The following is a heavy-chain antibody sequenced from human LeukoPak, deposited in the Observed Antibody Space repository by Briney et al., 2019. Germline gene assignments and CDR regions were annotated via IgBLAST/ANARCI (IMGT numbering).Heavy chain of an antibody. CDR3: ARHSSSNFDC. J-gene: IGHJ4*02. Sequence: SETLSLTCTVSGGSISSSSYYWGWIRQPPGKGLEWIGSIYYGGSTYYNPSLKSRVTISVDTSKNQFSLKLSSVTAADTAVYYCARHSSSNFDCWGQGTLVTVSS. V-gene: IGHV4-39*01. D-gene: IGHD6-13*01. CDR1: GGSISSSSYY. CDR2: IYYGGST.